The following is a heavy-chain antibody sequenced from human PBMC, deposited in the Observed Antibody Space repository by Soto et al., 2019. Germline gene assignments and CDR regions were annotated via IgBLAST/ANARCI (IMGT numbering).Heavy chain of an antibody. J-gene: IGHJ5*02. D-gene: IGHD1-26*01. V-gene: IGHV4-38-2*02. CDR3: ARESGSPNWFDP. Sequence: ETLSLTCVVSGYSISSGYYWGWIRQPPGKGLEWIGSIYHSGSTYYNPSLKSRVTISVDTSKNQFSLKLSSVTAADTAVYYCARESGSPNWFDPWGQGTLVTVSS. CDR2: IYHSGST. CDR1: GYSISSGYY.